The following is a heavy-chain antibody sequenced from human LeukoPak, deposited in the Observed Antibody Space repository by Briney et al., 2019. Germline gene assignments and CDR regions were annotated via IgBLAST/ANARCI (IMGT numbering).Heavy chain of an antibody. CDR3: AKRRVVGATIGAFNM. CDR2: ISSSGGST. J-gene: IGHJ3*02. D-gene: IGHD1-26*01. V-gene: IGHV3-23*01. Sequence: GGSLRLSCAASGFTFSNYVMSWVHQAPGKGLEWVSGISSSGGSTYYADSVKGRFTISRDNSKNTLYLQMNSLRAEDTAVYYCAKRRVVGATIGAFNMWGQGTMVTVSS. CDR1: GFTFSNYV.